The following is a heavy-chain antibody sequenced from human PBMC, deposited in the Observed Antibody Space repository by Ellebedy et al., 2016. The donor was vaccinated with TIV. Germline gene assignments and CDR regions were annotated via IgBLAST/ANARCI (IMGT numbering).Heavy chain of an antibody. CDR2: ISTDGSSS. J-gene: IGHJ6*02. V-gene: IGHV3-74*01. Sequence: PGGSLRLSCAASGFTFNSYWMHWVRQAPGKGLVWVSRISTDGSSSTYADSVKGRFTISRDNAKNTVYLQMSGLRVEDTALYYCTRAGLLPTAYHGMDVWGQGTTVIVSS. CDR3: TRAGLLPTAYHGMDV. D-gene: IGHD2-21*02. CDR1: GFTFNSYW.